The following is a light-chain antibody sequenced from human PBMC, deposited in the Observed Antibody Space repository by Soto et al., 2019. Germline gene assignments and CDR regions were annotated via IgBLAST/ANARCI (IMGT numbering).Light chain of an antibody. Sequence: EIVLTQSPGTLSLSPGERATLSCRASQSVSNTYLAWYQQKPGQAPRLLIYDASNRATGIPARFSGSGSGTDFTLTISSLEPEDFAVYYCQQRSNWLTFGGGTKVDNK. V-gene: IGKV3D-20*02. CDR1: QSVSNTY. CDR2: DAS. J-gene: IGKJ4*01. CDR3: QQRSNWLT.